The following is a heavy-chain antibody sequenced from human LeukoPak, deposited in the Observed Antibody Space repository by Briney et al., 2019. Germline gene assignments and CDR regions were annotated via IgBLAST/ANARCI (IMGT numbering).Heavy chain of an antibody. J-gene: IGHJ4*02. CDR3: ARDMRLYDY. Sequence: GGSLRLSCAASGFTFSSYAMHWVRQAPGEGLEWVAVISYDGSNKYYADSVKGRFTISRDNSKNTLYLQMNSLRAEDTAVYYCARDMRLYDYWGQGTLVTVSS. V-gene: IGHV3-30*01. CDR1: GFTFSSYA. D-gene: IGHD3-16*02. CDR2: ISYDGSNK.